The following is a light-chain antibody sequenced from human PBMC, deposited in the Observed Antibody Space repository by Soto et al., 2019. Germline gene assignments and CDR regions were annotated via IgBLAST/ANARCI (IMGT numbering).Light chain of an antibody. CDR1: SSDVGSYNL. CDR2: EVS. CDR3: CSYAGSPYV. Sequence: QSALTQPASVSGSPGQSITISCTGTSSDVGSYNLVSWYQQHPGKAPKLMIYEVSKRPSGVSNRFSGSKSGNTASLTISGLKAEDEADYYCCSYAGSPYVFGTGTKLTVL. J-gene: IGLJ1*01. V-gene: IGLV2-23*02.